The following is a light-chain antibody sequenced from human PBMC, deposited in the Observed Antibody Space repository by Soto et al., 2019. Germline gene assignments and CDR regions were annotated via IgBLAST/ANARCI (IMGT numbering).Light chain of an antibody. Sequence: IVLTQSPATLSLSPGERATLSCRASQNISSYLIWYQQKPGQAPRLLMYDVSNRATGIPARFSGSGSGTEFTLTITSLQPEDFAVYYCQEYNYWHPITFGGGTKVDIK. CDR2: DVS. CDR3: QEYNYWHPIT. V-gene: IGKV3-11*01. J-gene: IGKJ4*01. CDR1: QNISSY.